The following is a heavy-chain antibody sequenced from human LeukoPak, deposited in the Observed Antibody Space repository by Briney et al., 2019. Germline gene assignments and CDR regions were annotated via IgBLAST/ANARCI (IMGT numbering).Heavy chain of an antibody. CDR1: GFTFSRYA. CDR2: INPNSGGT. Sequence: PGGSLRLSCAASGFTFSRYAMHWVRQAPGQGLEWMGWINPNSGGTNYAQKFQGRVTMTRDTSISTAYMELSRLRSDDTAVYYCARELERQPDYWGQGTLVTVSS. J-gene: IGHJ4*02. CDR3: ARELERQPDY. D-gene: IGHD1-1*01. V-gene: IGHV1-2*02.